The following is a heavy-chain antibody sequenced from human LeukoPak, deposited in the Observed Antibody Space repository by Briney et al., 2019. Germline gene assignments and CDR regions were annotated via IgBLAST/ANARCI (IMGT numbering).Heavy chain of an antibody. V-gene: IGHV4-4*07. J-gene: IGHJ5*02. Sequence: PSETLSLTCTVSGGSISSYYWSWIRQPAGKGLEWIGRIYTSGSTNYNPSLKSRVTMSVDTSKNQFSLKLSSVTAADTAVHYCARDMTTVTTGWFDPWGQGTLVTVSS. CDR2: IYTSGST. CDR3: ARDMTTVTTGWFDP. CDR1: GGSISSYY. D-gene: IGHD4-17*01.